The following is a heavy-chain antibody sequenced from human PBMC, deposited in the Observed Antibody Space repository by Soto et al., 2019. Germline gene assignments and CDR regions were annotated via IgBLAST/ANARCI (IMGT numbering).Heavy chain of an antibody. Sequence: SETLSLTCTVSGGSIRSYYWSWIRQPPGKGLECIGYIYYSGSTNYNPSLKSRVTISVDTSKNQFSLKLSSVTAADTAVYYCASGYCSSTSRHGLFLGFWGKGTLLTLSS. D-gene: IGHD2-2*03. J-gene: IGHJ1*01. CDR1: GGSIRSYY. CDR2: IYYSGST. V-gene: IGHV4-59*08. CDR3: ASGYCSSTSRHGLFLGF.